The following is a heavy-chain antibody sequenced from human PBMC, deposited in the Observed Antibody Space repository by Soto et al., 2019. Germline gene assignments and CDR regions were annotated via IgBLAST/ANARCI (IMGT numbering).Heavy chain of an antibody. J-gene: IGHJ5*02. D-gene: IGHD6-19*01. CDR3: AKGYSSGWYPPYWFDP. V-gene: IGHV3-23*01. CDR1: GFTFSSYA. CDR2: ISGSGGST. Sequence: GGSLRLSYAASGFTFSSYAMSWVRQSPGKGLEWVSAISGSGGSTYYADSVKGRFTISRDNSKNTLYLQMNSLRAEDTAVYYCAKGYSSGWYPPYWFDPWGQGTLVTVSS.